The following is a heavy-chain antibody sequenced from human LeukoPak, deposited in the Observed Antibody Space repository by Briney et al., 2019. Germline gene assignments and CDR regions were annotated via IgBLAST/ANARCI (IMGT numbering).Heavy chain of an antibody. J-gene: IGHJ3*02. D-gene: IGHD1-14*01. CDR3: AKIKSADRYAFDI. CDR2: ISGSGGST. CDR1: GLTFSSYA. V-gene: IGHV3-23*01. Sequence: PGGSLRLSCAASGLTFSSYAMSWVRQAPGKGLEWVSTISGSGGSTYYADSVKGRFTISRDNSKNTLYLQVNSLRAEDTAVYYCAKIKSADRYAFDIWGQGTMVTVSS.